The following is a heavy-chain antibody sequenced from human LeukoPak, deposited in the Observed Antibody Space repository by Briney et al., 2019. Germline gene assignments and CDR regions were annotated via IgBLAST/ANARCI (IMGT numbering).Heavy chain of an antibody. CDR1: GGTFSSYA. Sequence: ASVKVSCKASGGTFSSYAISWVRQAPGQGLEWMGRIIPILGIANYAQKFQGRVTITADKSTSTAYMELSSLRSEDTAVYYCAREEVGATYWFDPWGQGTLSPSPQ. CDR3: AREEVGATYWFDP. D-gene: IGHD1-26*01. V-gene: IGHV1-69*04. CDR2: IIPILGIA. J-gene: IGHJ5*02.